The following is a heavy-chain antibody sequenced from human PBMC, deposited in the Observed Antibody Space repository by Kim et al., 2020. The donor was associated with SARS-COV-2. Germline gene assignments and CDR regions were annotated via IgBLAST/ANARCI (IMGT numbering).Heavy chain of an antibody. CDR2: INHSGST. CDR1: GGSFSGYY. CDR3: ARGDIVVVPADQPYWYFDL. D-gene: IGHD2-2*01. V-gene: IGHV4-34*01. Sequence: SETLSLTCAVYGGSFSGYYWSWIRQPPGKGLEWIGEINHSGSTNYNPSLKSRVTISVDTSKNQFSLKLSSVTAADTAVYYCARGDIVVVPADQPYWYFDLWGRGTLVTVSS. J-gene: IGHJ2*01.